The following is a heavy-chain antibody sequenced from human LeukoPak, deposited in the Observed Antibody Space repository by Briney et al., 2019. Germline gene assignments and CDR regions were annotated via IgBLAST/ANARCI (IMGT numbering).Heavy chain of an antibody. Sequence: KPGGSLRLSCAASGFTFSDYYMSWIRQAPGKGLECVSYISSSSSYTNYADSVKGRFTISRDNAKNSLYLQMNSLRAEDTAVYYCARDRFDLWYDSSGYYSALDYWGQGTLVTVSS. CDR3: ARDRFDLWYDSSGYYSALDY. CDR2: ISSSSSYT. CDR1: GFTFSDYY. V-gene: IGHV3-11*06. D-gene: IGHD3-22*01. J-gene: IGHJ4*02.